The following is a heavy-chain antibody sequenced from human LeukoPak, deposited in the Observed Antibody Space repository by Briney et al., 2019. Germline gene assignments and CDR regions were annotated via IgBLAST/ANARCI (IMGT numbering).Heavy chain of an antibody. D-gene: IGHD1-1*01. J-gene: IGHJ6*03. V-gene: IGHV3-15*01. CDR3: TTGLEPRNYYYYMDV. CDR1: GFTFSNAW. Sequence: TGGSLRLSCAASGFTFSNAWMSWVRQAPGKGLEWVGRIKSKTDGGTTDYAAPVKGRFTISRDDSKNTLYLQMNSLKTEDTAVYYCTTGLEPRNYYYYMDVWGKGTTVTVSS. CDR2: IKSKTDGGTT.